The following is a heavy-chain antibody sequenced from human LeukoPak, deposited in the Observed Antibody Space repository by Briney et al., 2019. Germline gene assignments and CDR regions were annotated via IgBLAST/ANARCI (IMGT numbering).Heavy chain of an antibody. J-gene: IGHJ4*02. CDR3: ARVTMYGHLGY. CDR2: IYYSGST. Sequence: SETLSLTCTVSGGSVDNTNYYWGWIRQPPGKGLEWIGNIYYSGSTYYNPSLKSRVTISVDTSKNQFSLNVSSVTAADTAVYYCARVTMYGHLGYWGQGNLVTVSS. D-gene: IGHD2-8*01. V-gene: IGHV4-39*01. CDR1: GGSVDNTNYY.